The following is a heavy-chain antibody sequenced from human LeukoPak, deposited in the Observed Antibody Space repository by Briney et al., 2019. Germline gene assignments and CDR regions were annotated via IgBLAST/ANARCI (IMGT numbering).Heavy chain of an antibody. Sequence: GRSLRLSCAASGFTFSSYVMNWVRQAPGKGLEWVAVISYDGSNKYYADSVKGRFTISRDNSKNTLYLQMNSLRAEDTAVYYCASGKLYFDYWGQGTLVTVSS. D-gene: IGHD1-1*01. V-gene: IGHV3-30*03. J-gene: IGHJ4*02. CDR2: ISYDGSNK. CDR1: GFTFSSYV. CDR3: ASGKLYFDY.